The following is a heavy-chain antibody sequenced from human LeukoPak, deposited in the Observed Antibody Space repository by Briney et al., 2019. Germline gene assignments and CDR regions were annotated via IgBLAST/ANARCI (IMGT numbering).Heavy chain of an antibody. CDR1: GYTFTSYG. CDR2: ISGYNGYS. V-gene: IGHV1-18*01. D-gene: IGHD2-15*01. J-gene: IGHJ4*02. CDR3: ARVVCSGGSCYSSH. Sequence: ASVKVSCKASGYTFTSYGISWVRQAPGQGLEWMGWISGYNGYSNYAEKLQGRVTMTTDTSTSTAYMELRSLRSDDTAVYYCARVVCSGGSCYSSHWGQGTLVTVSS.